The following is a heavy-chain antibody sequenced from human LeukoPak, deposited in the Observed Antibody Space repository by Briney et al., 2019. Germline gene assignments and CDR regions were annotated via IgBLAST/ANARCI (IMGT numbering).Heavy chain of an antibody. Sequence: PGGSLRLSCAASGFTFSTYEMNWVRQAPGKGLEWVSFISSDGYSIYYADSVKGRFTISRNNAKISLYLQMNSLRAEDTAVYYCARDHGLVAEPAFDVWGQGTMVTVSS. V-gene: IGHV3-48*03. J-gene: IGHJ3*01. D-gene: IGHD2-15*01. CDR3: ARDHGLVAEPAFDV. CDR1: GFTFSTYE. CDR2: ISSDGYSI.